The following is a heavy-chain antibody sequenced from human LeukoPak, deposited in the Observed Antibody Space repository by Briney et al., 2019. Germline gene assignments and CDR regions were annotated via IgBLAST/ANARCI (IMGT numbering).Heavy chain of an antibody. J-gene: IGHJ5*02. CDR2: INPNSGGT. CDR1: GYTFTVYY. D-gene: IGHD6-6*01. V-gene: IGHV1-2*02. CDR3: ARARGIAARGHWFDP. Sequence: ASVKVSCKASGYTFTVYYMHWVRQAPGQGLEWMGWINPNSGGTNYAQKFQGRVTMTRDTSISTAYMELSRLRSDDTAVYYCARARGIAARGHWFDPWGQGTLVTVSS.